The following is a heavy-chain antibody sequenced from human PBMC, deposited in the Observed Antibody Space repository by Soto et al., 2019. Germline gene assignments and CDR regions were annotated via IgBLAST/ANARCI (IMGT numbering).Heavy chain of an antibody. Sequence: SETLSLTCTVSGGSFSSGSYYWSWIRQPPGKGLEWIGYIYYSGSTNYNPSLKSRVTISVDTSKNQFSLKLSSVTAADTAVYYCARDGLWFGELLYARNYYYGMDVWGQGTTVTVSS. CDR1: GGSFSSGSYY. V-gene: IGHV4-61*01. D-gene: IGHD3-10*01. CDR3: ARDGLWFGELLYARNYYYGMDV. CDR2: IYYSGST. J-gene: IGHJ6*02.